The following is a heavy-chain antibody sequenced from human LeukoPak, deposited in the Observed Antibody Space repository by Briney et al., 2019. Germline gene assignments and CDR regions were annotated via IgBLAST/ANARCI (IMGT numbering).Heavy chain of an antibody. CDR2: ISSNGGST. D-gene: IGHD3-3*01. CDR3: ARAATLECSPAWFDP. V-gene: IGHV3-64*01. J-gene: IGHJ5*02. Sequence: GGSLRLSCAASGFTFSSYAMHWVRQAPGKGLEYVSAISSNGGSTYYANSVKGRFTISRDNSKNTLYLQMGSPRAEDMAVYYCARAATLECSPAWFDPWGQGTLVTVSS. CDR1: GFTFSSYA.